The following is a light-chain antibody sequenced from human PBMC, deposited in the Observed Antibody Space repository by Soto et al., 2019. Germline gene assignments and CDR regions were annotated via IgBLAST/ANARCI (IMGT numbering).Light chain of an antibody. V-gene: IGLV1-40*01. J-gene: IGLJ2*01. Sequence: QSVLTQPPSVSGAPGQRVTISCIGSSSNIGAGYDVHWYQQLPGTAPKLLISGNINRPSGVPVRFSGSRSGTSASLAITGLQPEDEADYYCSSYTTSTVVVFGGGTKVTV. CDR3: SSYTTSTVVV. CDR2: GNI. CDR1: SSNIGAGYD.